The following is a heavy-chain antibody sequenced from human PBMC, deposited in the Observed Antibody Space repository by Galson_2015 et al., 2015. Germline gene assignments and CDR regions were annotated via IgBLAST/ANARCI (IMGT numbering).Heavy chain of an antibody. D-gene: IGHD3-22*01. Sequence: SVKVSCKASGYTFTNYGISWVRQAPGQGLEWMGWISAYNGNTNYAQKLQGRVTMTTDTSTTTAYMELRSLRSDDTAVYYCARVPPNYYESSGYYVFDYWGQGTLVTVSS. V-gene: IGHV1-18*01. CDR1: GYTFTNYG. CDR2: ISAYNGNT. CDR3: ARVPPNYYESSGYYVFDY. J-gene: IGHJ4*02.